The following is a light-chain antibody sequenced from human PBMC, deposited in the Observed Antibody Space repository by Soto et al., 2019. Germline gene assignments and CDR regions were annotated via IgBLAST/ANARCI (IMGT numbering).Light chain of an antibody. J-gene: IGKJ4*01. V-gene: IGKV3-15*01. CDR1: QSVSSN. Sequence: EIVMTQSPATLSVSPGERATLSCRASQSVSSNLAWYQQKPGQAPRLLIYGASSRATGIPARFSGSGFGTEFTLTIRSLQSEDFAVYYCQQYNRWPPVTFGGGTKVEIK. CDR2: GAS. CDR3: QQYNRWPPVT.